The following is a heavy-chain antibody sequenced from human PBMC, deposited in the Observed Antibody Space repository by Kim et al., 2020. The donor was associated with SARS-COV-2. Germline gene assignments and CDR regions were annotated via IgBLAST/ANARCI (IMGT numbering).Heavy chain of an antibody. CDR2: ISYDGSNK. D-gene: IGHD6-13*01. V-gene: IGHV3-30*18. J-gene: IGHJ4*02. Sequence: GGSLRLSCAASGFTFSSYGMHWVRQAPGKGLEWVAVISYDGSNKYYADSVKGRFTISRDNSKNTLYLQMNSLRAEDTAVYYCAKEAIAAAGKGDFDYWGQGTLVTVSS. CDR1: GFTFSSYG. CDR3: AKEAIAAAGKGDFDY.